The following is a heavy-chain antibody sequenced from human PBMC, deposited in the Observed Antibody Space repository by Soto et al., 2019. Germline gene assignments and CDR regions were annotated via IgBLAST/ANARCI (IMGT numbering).Heavy chain of an antibody. CDR2: ISDAAGSA. Sequence: GVLRLSCVASGFTFSSYAMSWVRQVPGKGLEWVSTISDAAGSAYYVDSVKGRFTISRDNPKKTLYLQMNSLRAEDSAVYYCARPYGGKIGDAPDLWGPGTMVTVSS. CDR3: ARPYGGKIGDAPDL. J-gene: IGHJ3*01. CDR1: GFTFSSYA. V-gene: IGHV3-23*01. D-gene: IGHD4-17*01.